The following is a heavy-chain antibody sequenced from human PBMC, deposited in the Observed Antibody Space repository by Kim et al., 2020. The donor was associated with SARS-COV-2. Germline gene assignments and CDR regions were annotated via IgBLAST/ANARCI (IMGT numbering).Heavy chain of an antibody. V-gene: IGHV3-7*03. CDR3: ATDGFSAVAGGGENYYYYYGMDV. Sequence: GGSLRLSCAASGFTFSSYWMSWVRQAPGKGLEWVANIKQDGSEKYYVDSVKGRFTISRDNAKNSLYLQMNSLRAEDTAVYYCATDGFSAVAGGGENYYYYYGMDVWGQGTTVTVSS. CDR2: IKQDGSEK. J-gene: IGHJ6*02. D-gene: IGHD6-19*01. CDR1: GFTFSSYW.